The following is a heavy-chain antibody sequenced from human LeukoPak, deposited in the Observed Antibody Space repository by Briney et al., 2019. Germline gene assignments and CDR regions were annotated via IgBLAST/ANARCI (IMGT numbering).Heavy chain of an antibody. CDR1: GFTFSGSA. V-gene: IGHV3-73*01. CDR2: IRSKANSYAT. J-gene: IGHJ6*03. D-gene: IGHD5-12*01. Sequence: GGSLRLSCAASGFTFSGSAMHWVRQASGKGLEWVGRIRSKANSYATAYAASVKGRFTISRDDSKNTAYLQMNSLKTEDTAVYYCTSYSGYDPSHRGEYYYYMDVWGKGTTVTISS. CDR3: TSYSGYDPSHRGEYYYYMDV.